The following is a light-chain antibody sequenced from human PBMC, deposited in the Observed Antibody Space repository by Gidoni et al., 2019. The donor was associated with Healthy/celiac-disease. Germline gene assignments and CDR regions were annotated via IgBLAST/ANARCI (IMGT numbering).Light chain of an antibody. J-gene: IGKJ1*01. Sequence: DIVMTQSPLSLPVTPGEPASISCRSSQSLLHSNGYNDLEWYLQKPGQSPQLLIYLGSNRASGVPDRFSGSGSGTDFTLKISRVEAEDVGVYYCMQALQTPWTFXXXTKVEIK. CDR1: QSLLHSNGYND. CDR3: MQALQTPWT. V-gene: IGKV2-28*01. CDR2: LGS.